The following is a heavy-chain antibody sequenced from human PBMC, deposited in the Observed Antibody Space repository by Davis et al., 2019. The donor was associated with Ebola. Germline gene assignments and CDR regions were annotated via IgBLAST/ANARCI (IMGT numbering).Heavy chain of an antibody. CDR3: ARLHTGRVVGARHYYFDY. CDR1: GGSISSGGYS. CDR2: IYHSGST. V-gene: IGHV4-30-2*01. J-gene: IGHJ4*02. D-gene: IGHD1-26*01. Sequence: MPSETLSLTCAVSGGSISSGGYSWSWIRQPPGKGLEWIGYIYHSGSTYYNPSLKSRVTISVDRSKNQFSLKLSSVTAADTAVYYCARLHTGRVVGARHYYFDYWGQGTLVTVSS.